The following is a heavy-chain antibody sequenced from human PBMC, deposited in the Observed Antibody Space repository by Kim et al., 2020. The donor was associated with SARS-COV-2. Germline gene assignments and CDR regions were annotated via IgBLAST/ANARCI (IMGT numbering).Heavy chain of an antibody. Sequence: GGSLRLSCAASGFTFSSYGMNWVRQAPGKGLEWVAAISYDGSNKYYADSVKGRFTISRDNSKNTLYLQMNSLRAEDTAVYYCAKARLWERWLQSSVFDIWGQGTMVTVSS. J-gene: IGHJ3*02. CDR3: AKARLWERWLQSSVFDI. D-gene: IGHD5-12*01. CDR1: GFTFSSYG. V-gene: IGHV3-30*18. CDR2: ISYDGSNK.